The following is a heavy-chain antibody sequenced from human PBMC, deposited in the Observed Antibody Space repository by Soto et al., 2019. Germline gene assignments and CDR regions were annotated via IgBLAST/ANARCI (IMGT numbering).Heavy chain of an antibody. D-gene: IGHD3-10*01. CDR2: IKSKTDGGTT. V-gene: IGHV3-15*01. CDR1: GFTFSNAW. Sequence: GGSLRLSCAASGFTFSNAWMSWVRQAPGKGLEWVGRIKSKTDGGTTDYAAPVKGRFTISRDDSKNTLYLQMNSLKTEDTAVYYCTTDLYSWARGVKGRPFDYWGQGTLVTVSS. J-gene: IGHJ4*02. CDR3: TTDLYSWARGVKGRPFDY.